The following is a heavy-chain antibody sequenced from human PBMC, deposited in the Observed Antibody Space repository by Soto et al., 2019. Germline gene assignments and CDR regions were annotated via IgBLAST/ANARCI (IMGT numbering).Heavy chain of an antibody. CDR2: SNHSGGT. V-gene: IGHV4-34*01. CDR3: AGRNGYYSGIDY. D-gene: IGHD3-22*01. Sequence: QVQLQQWGAGLLKPSETLSLTCAVYGESLSGYYWSWIRQTPGKGLEWIGESNHSGGTDYNPSLKSRVTRSSDSSKTQLSLRVNSVTAADTAVYYCAGRNGYYSGIDYWGQGTLVTVSS. J-gene: IGHJ4*02. CDR1: GESLSGYY.